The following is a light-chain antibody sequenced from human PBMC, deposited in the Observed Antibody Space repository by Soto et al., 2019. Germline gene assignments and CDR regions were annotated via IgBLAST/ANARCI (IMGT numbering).Light chain of an antibody. Sequence: DIQMTQSPSSLSASVGDRVTITCRASQSISSYLNWYQQKPGKAPKLLIYAASSLQSGVPSRFSGSGSGTDFTLTISSLQPDDFATYYCQQSYSTPITFGHVTRREIK. V-gene: IGKV1-39*01. CDR2: AAS. J-gene: IGKJ5*01. CDR1: QSISSY. CDR3: QQSYSTPIT.